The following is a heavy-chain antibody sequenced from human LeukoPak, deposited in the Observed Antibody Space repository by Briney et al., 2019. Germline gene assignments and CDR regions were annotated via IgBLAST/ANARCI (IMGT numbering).Heavy chain of an antibody. CDR2: IYYSGST. CDR3: ARVERSSSWYWFDP. V-gene: IGHV4-39*07. J-gene: IGHJ5*02. CDR1: GGSISSSSYY. D-gene: IGHD6-13*01. Sequence: PSETLSLTCTVSGGSISSSSYYWGWIRQPPGKGLEWIGSIYYSGSTYYNPSLKSRVTISVDTSKNQFSLKLSSVTAAGTAVYYCARVERSSSWYWFDPWGQGTLVTVSS.